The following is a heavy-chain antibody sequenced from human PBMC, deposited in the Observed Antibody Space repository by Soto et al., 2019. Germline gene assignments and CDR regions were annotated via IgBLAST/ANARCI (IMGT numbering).Heavy chain of an antibody. Sequence: ASVKVSCKASGYTFTSYGISWVRQAPGQGLEWMGWINAYNGHTKYSQKLQGRVTMTTDTSTSTAYMELRSLRSDDTAVYYCARSETIFCGGGGCYYNCFAPGGKEPRFT. CDR2: INAYNGHT. J-gene: IGHJ5*02. CDR3: ARSETIFCGGGGCYYNCFAP. D-gene: IGHD2-15*01. CDR1: GYTFTSYG. V-gene: IGHV1-18*01.